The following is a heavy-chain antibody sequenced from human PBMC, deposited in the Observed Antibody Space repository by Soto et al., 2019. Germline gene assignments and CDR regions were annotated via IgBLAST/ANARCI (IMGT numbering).Heavy chain of an antibody. CDR3: AKDIKARGNSYGVIDH. CDR1: GYYYPDYW. Sequence: GESLKISCKGSGYYYPDYWITWVRQMPGKGLEWMGRIDPSDSYTKYSPSFQGHVTISADKSINTAYLQMSSLGGEDTALYYCAKDIKARGNSYGVIDHWGQGTLVTVSS. V-gene: IGHV5-10-1*01. CDR2: IDPSDSYT. J-gene: IGHJ5*02. D-gene: IGHD5-18*01.